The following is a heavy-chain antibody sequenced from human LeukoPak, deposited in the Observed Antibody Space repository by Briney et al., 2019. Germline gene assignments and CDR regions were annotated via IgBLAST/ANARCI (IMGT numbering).Heavy chain of an antibody. D-gene: IGHD4/OR15-4a*01. V-gene: IGHV3-64D*06. Sequence: PGGSLRLSCAASGYTFSSYAMHWVRQAPGKGLEYVSAISRNGGSTYYADSVRGRFTISRDNSKDTLYLQMSSLRAEDTAVYYCVKESGFMVAPNSAFDIWGQGTMVTVSS. CDR1: GYTFSSYA. CDR2: ISRNGGST. J-gene: IGHJ3*02. CDR3: VKESGFMVAPNSAFDI.